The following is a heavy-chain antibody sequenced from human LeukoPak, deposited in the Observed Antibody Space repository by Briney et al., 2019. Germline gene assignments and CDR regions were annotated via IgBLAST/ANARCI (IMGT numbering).Heavy chain of an antibody. CDR2: IWYDGSNK. J-gene: IGHJ5*02. V-gene: IGHV3-33*06. D-gene: IGHD3-3*01. CDR3: AKSIALRFLEWLADH. CDR1: GFTFSSYG. Sequence: PGRSLRLSCAASGFTFSSYGMHWVRQAPGKGREWVAVIWYDGSNKYYADSVKGRFTISRDNSKNTLYLQMNSLRAEDTAVYYCAKSIALRFLEWLADHWGQGTLVTVSS.